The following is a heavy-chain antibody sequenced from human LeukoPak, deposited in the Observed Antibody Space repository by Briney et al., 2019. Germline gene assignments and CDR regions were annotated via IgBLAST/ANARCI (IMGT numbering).Heavy chain of an antibody. CDR2: ISSSSSYI. Sequence: MTGGSLRLSCAASGFTFRNYWMHWVRQAPGKGLEWVSSISSSSSYIYYADSVKGRFTISRDNAKNSLYLQMNSLRAEDTAVYYCASAAFDYYDSSGPFNYWGQGTLVTVSS. CDR3: ASAAFDYYDSSGPFNY. J-gene: IGHJ4*02. CDR1: GFTFRNYW. V-gene: IGHV3-21*01. D-gene: IGHD3-22*01.